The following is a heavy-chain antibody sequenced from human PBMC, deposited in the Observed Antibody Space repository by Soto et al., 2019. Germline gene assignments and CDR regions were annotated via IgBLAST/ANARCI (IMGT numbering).Heavy chain of an antibody. J-gene: IGHJ6*02. CDR1: GGSFSDYY. CDR3: ARVLSSYCSSTSCRREYGMDV. V-gene: IGHV4-34*01. Sequence: SETLSLTCAVYGGSFSDYYWSWIHQPPGKGLEWIGEINHSGSTNYNPSLKSRVTISVDTSKNQFSLKLSSVTAADTAVYYCARVLSSYCSSTSCRREYGMDVWGQGTTVTVSS. CDR2: INHSGST. D-gene: IGHD2-2*01.